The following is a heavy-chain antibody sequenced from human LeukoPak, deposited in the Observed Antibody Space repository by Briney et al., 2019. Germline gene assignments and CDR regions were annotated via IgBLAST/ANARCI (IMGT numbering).Heavy chain of an antibody. CDR2: IRYDGSKE. CDR3: VKSMDVLTGYLWSLDY. D-gene: IGHD3-9*01. V-gene: IGHV3-30*02. CDR1: GFTFSSYG. Sequence: GGSLRLSCAASGFTFSSYGMHWVRQAPGKGLEWVAFIRYDGSKEYYADSVKGRFTISRDNSKNTLYLQMYSLRAEDTAVYYCVKSMDVLTGYLWSLDYWGQGTLVSVSS. J-gene: IGHJ4*02.